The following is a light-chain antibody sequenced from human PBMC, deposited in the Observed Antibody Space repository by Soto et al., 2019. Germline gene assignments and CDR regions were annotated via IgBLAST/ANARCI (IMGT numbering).Light chain of an antibody. CDR2: DVI. J-gene: IGLJ3*02. CDR3: SSYTSTTTPV. Sequence: QSALTQPASVSGSPGQSITISCTGTSSDVGGYNYVSWYQQHPGKAPKLMIYDVITRPSGGSNRFSGSKSGNTASLTISGLQAEDEADYYCSSYTSTTTPVFGGGTKLTVL. V-gene: IGLV2-14*03. CDR1: SSDVGGYNY.